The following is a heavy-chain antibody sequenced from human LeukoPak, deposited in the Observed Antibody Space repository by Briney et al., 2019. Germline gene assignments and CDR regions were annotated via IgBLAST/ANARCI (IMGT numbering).Heavy chain of an antibody. J-gene: IGHJ5*02. CDR2: IIPIFGTA. CDR1: GGTFSSYA. V-gene: IGHV1-69*05. Sequence: SVKVSCKASGGTFSSYAISWVRQAPGQGLEWMGGIIPIFGTANYAQKSQGRVTITTDESTSTAYMELSSPRSEDTAVYYCARERIEMATITNWFDPWGQGTLVTVSS. D-gene: IGHD5-24*01. CDR3: ARERIEMATITNWFDP.